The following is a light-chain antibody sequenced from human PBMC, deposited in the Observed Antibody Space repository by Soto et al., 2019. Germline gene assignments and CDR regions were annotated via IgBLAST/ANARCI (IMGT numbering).Light chain of an antibody. Sequence: EIGMTHSPATLSVSPGERATLSCRASRSVSSNLAWYQQKPGQAPRLLMYGASTRSTGIPARFSGSGSGTEFTLTISSLQSEDVAVYYCQQYNNWPPYTFGQGTKLEIK. V-gene: IGKV3-15*01. CDR1: RSVSSN. CDR3: QQYNNWPPYT. CDR2: GAS. J-gene: IGKJ2*01.